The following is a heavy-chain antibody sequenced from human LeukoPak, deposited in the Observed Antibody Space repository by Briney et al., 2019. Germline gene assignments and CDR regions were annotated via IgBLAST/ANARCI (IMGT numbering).Heavy chain of an antibody. CDR1: GYTFTSYG. Sequence: VASVKVSCKASGYTFTSYGISWVRQAPGQGLEWMGWISAYNGNTNYAQKLQGRVTMTTDTSTSTAYMELRSLRSDDTAVYYCARIAQCCSSTSCYRGFNWFDPWGQGTLVTVSS. CDR2: ISAYNGNT. J-gene: IGHJ5*02. V-gene: IGHV1-18*01. CDR3: ARIAQCCSSTSCYRGFNWFDP. D-gene: IGHD2-2*01.